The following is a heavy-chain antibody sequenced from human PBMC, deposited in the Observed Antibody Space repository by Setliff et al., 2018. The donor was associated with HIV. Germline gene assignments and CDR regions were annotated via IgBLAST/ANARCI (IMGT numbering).Heavy chain of an antibody. Sequence: ASVKVSCKASGYTLTDHYIHWVRQAPGQGLEWMGRINPRDGSTGYEQRFQGRVTMTRDTSRGTVYMELRSLRSEDTAVYCCARAPFTSGHYGADYWGQGTLVTVSS. J-gene: IGHJ4*02. V-gene: IGHV1-46*01. D-gene: IGHD3-10*01. CDR1: GYTLTDHY. CDR2: INPRDGST. CDR3: ARAPFTSGHYGADY.